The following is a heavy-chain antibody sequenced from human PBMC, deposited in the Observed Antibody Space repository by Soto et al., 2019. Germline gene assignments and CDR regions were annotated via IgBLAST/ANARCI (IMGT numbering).Heavy chain of an antibody. V-gene: IGHV3-13*04. Sequence: EVQLVESGGGLVQPGGSLRLSCAASGFTISNYDMHWVRQVTGEGLEWVSTIRTSGDTYYPDSVKGRFTISRENAKNSLYLQMNSLRAGDTAVYYCARGALFSSSWFVCNWGQGTLVTVSS. CDR3: ARGALFSSSWFVCN. CDR2: IRTSGDT. J-gene: IGHJ4*02. CDR1: GFTISNYD. D-gene: IGHD6-13*01.